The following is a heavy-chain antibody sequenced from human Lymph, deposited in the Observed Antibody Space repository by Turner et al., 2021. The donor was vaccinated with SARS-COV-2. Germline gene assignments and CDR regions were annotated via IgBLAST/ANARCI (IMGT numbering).Heavy chain of an antibody. CDR1: GFTFMSYA. CDR3: ARGDYYGSGTYPGKTFDY. D-gene: IGHD3-10*01. V-gene: IGHV3-30-3*01. CDR2: ISFDGNNK. Sequence: QVQLVESGGGVGQTGRSLRLSCSSSGFTFMSYAMHWVRQAPGKGLEWVAVISFDGNNKYYTDSVKGRFTISRDNSKNTLYLQLNSLRPEDTAVYYCARGDYYGSGTYPGKTFDYWGQGTLVTVSS. J-gene: IGHJ4*02.